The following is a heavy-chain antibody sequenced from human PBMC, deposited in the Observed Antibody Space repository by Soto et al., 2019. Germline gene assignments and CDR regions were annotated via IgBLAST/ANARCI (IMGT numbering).Heavy chain of an antibody. CDR3: AREDGSDYDGGASWFDP. CDR1: GGSVSSGSYY. V-gene: IGHV4-61*01. D-gene: IGHD5-12*01. Sequence: ASETLSLTCSVSGGSVSSGSYYWSWIRQPPGKGLEWIGYIYYSGSTSYNPSLKSRVTISLDTSKDQFSLKLSSVTAADTAVYYCAREDGSDYDGGASWFDPWGQGTLVTVSS. J-gene: IGHJ5*02. CDR2: IYYSGST.